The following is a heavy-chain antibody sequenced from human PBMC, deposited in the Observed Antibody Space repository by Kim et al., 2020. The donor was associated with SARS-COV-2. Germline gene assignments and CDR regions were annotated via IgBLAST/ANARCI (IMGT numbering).Heavy chain of an antibody. CDR1: GFTFRSYG. CDR3: ARDDPSDSTSHLDY. Sequence: GGSLRLSCASSGFTFRSYGMHRVRRAPGKGLEWVALIWSDGSHQYYTDSVRGRFTISRDNSKNTLSLQMNSLGAEDTAIYYCARDDPSDSTSHLDYWGQGTLVTVSS. V-gene: IGHV3-33*01. CDR2: IWSDGSHQ. D-gene: IGHD2-21*02. J-gene: IGHJ4*02.